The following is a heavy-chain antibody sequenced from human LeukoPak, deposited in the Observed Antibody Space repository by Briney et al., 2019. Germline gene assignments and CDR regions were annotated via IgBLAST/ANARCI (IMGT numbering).Heavy chain of an antibody. V-gene: IGHV4-59*01. CDR3: AREGGGYFDP. Sequence: WETLSLTCTVSGGSISSYYWSWIRQPPGKGLEWIGYIYYSGSTNYNPSLKSRVTISVDTSKNQFSLMLSSVTAADTAVYYCAREGGGYFDPWGQETLVTVSS. J-gene: IGHJ5*02. CDR2: IYYSGST. CDR1: GGSISSYY. D-gene: IGHD6-13*01.